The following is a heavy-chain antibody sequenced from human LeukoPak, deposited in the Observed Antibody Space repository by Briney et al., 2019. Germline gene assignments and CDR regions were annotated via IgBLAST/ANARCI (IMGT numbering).Heavy chain of an antibody. J-gene: IGHJ3*02. D-gene: IGHD6-19*01. Sequence: SETLSLTCTVSGGSISSYYWNWIRQPPGKGLEWIGHIYNSGRTNYNPSLKSRVTISVDTSKNQFSLKLSSVTAADTAVYYCARHKYSSGWPPEGAFDIWGQGTMVTVSS. CDR3: ARHKYSSGWPPEGAFDI. CDR2: IYNSGRT. V-gene: IGHV4-59*08. CDR1: GGSISSYY.